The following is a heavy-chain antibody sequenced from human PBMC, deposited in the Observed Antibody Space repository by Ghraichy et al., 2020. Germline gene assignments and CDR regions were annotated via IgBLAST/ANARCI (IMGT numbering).Heavy chain of an antibody. CDR1: EFTFSSYA. CDR2: ISGSGAGT. J-gene: IGHJ6*02. Sequence: GGSLRLSCAASEFTFSSYAMNWVRQAPGKGLEWVSGISGSGAGTYYADSVKGRFTISRDNSKNTLYLQMNSLRAEDTAVYYCARVGDFWSGYRNGMDVWGQGTTVTVSS. CDR3: ARVGDFWSGYRNGMDV. D-gene: IGHD3-3*01. V-gene: IGHV3-23*01.